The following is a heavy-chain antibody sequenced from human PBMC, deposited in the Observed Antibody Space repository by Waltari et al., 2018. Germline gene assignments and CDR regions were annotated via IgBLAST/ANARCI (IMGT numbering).Heavy chain of an antibody. D-gene: IGHD4-17*01. CDR2: INRNRGGT. CDR1: GDTFNGYY. CDR3: ARASRDGVTNVY. Sequence: QVEMVQAGDEVKKPGASVKVYCKASGDTFNGYYMHWVRQARGQGLEWMGRINRNRGGTNYAQKFQGRVTMTRDTSSSTAYMELSRLRSDDTAVYYCARASRDGVTNVYWGQGTLVTVSS. V-gene: IGHV1-2*06. J-gene: IGHJ4*02.